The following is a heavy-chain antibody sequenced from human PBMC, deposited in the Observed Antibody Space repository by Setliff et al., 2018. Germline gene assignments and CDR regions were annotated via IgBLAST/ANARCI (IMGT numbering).Heavy chain of an antibody. CDR1: GYTFTDFG. Sequence: GASVKVSCKASGYTFTDFGINWVRQAPGQGLEWMGWISPYTGNTYSAQRFQGRVTLTTDTSTSTAYMEVKSLTSDDTAVYYCARAGMAASNRKGVFEFWGQGTLVTVSS. V-gene: IGHV1-18*01. D-gene: IGHD3-10*01. J-gene: IGHJ4*02. CDR2: ISPYTGNT. CDR3: ARAGMAASNRKGVFEF.